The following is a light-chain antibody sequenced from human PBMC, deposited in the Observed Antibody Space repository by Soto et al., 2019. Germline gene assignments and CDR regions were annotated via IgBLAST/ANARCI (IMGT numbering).Light chain of an antibody. CDR2: SNN. J-gene: IGLJ1*01. CDR3: AAWDDSLNGYV. CDR1: SSNIGSNT. V-gene: IGLV1-44*01. Sequence: QSVQTHPPSASWTPGQRVTISCSGSSSNIGSNTVNWYQQLPGTAPKLLIYSNNQRPSGVPDRFSGSKSGTSASLAISGLQSEDEPDYYCAAWDDSLNGYVFGTGTKVTAL.